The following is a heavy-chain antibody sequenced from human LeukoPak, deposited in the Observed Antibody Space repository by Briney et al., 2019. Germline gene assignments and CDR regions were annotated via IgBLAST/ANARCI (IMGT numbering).Heavy chain of an antibody. Sequence: ASVKVSCKASGDTFTGYYMHWVRQSPGQGREWMGRINPNSGGTNYAQKFQGRVTMTRDTSISTAYMELSRLRSDDTAVYYCARGITMVRGVPYWGQGTLVTVSS. CDR3: ARGITMVRGVPY. V-gene: IGHV1-2*06. D-gene: IGHD3-10*01. J-gene: IGHJ4*02. CDR1: GDTFTGYY. CDR2: INPNSGGT.